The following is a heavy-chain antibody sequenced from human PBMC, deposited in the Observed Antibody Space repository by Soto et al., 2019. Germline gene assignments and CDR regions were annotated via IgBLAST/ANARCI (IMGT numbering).Heavy chain of an antibody. J-gene: IGHJ4*02. Sequence: PSETLSLTCTVSGGSISDYYWTWIRQPAGKGLEWIGRIYTNGGTNYNPSLKSRVSMSVDTSKNQFSLKLTSVTAADTAVYHCARGFGSSWYYFDYWGQGTLVTVSS. CDR1: GGSISDYY. V-gene: IGHV4-4*07. D-gene: IGHD6-13*01. CDR2: IYTNGGT. CDR3: ARGFGSSWYYFDY.